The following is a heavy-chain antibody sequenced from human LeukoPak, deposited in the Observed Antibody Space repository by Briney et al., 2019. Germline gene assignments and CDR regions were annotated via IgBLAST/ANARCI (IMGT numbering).Heavy chain of an antibody. J-gene: IGHJ4*02. CDR1: GGSISSYY. V-gene: IGHV4-59*01. CDR3: ATSPGYGDDYFDY. CDR2: IYYSGST. D-gene: IGHD4-17*01. Sequence: SETLSLTRTVSGGSISSYYWSWIRQPPGKGLEWIGYIYYSGSTNYNPSLKSRVTISVDTSKNQFSLKLSSVTAADTAVYYCATSPGYGDDYFDYWGQGTLVTVSS.